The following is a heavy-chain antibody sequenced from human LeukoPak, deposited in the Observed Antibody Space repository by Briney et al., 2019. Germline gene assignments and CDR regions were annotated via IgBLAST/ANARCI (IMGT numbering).Heavy chain of an antibody. V-gene: IGHV1-2*02. CDR3: ARDWTVTTIGGDDAFDI. D-gene: IGHD4-17*01. Sequence: ASVKVSCKASGYTFTGYYMHWVRQAPGQGLEWMGWINPNSGGTNYAQKFQGRVTMTRDTSISTAYMELSRLRSDDTAVYYCARDWTVTTIGGDDAFDIWGQGTMVTVSS. J-gene: IGHJ3*02. CDR2: INPNSGGT. CDR1: GYTFTGYY.